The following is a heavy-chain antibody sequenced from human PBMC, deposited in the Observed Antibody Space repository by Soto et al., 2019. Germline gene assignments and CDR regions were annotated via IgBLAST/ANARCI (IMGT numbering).Heavy chain of an antibody. V-gene: IGHV3-21*01. J-gene: IGHJ6*02. Sequence: GGSLRLSCAASVFTFSSYSMNWVRQAPGKGLEWVSSISSSSSYIYYADSVKGRFTISRDNVKNSLYLQMNSLRAEDTAVYYCASVIAAAGQYYYGMDVWGQGTTVTVSS. D-gene: IGHD6-13*01. CDR2: ISSSSSYI. CDR1: VFTFSSYS. CDR3: ASVIAAAGQYYYGMDV.